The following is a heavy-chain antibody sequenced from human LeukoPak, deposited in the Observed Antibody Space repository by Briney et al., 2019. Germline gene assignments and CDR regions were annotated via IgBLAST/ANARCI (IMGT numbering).Heavy chain of an antibody. CDR2: INSRETQK. D-gene: IGHD3-16*01. Sequence: PGGSLRLSCGVSGFSLSEYYMSWIRQAPGKGLEWVASINSRETQKDYADSVRGRFTISRDNAKNSLYLQMNSLRAEDTAVYYCARDRPHYVWGSSFFDYWGQGTLVTVSS. J-gene: IGHJ4*02. V-gene: IGHV3-11*01. CDR1: GFSLSEYY. CDR3: ARDRPHYVWGSSFFDY.